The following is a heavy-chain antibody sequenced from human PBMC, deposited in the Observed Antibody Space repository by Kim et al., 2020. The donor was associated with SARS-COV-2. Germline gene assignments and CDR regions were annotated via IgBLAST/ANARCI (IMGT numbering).Heavy chain of an antibody. V-gene: IGHV3-23*01. CDR3: AKDRWWGAYSSSGLDY. Sequence: GASLRLSCAASGFPFSSYAMTWVRQAPGKGLEWVSSISNSGDNIYYADSVKGRFTISRDNSKNTLYLQLNSLRAEDTAVYYCAKDRWWGAYSSSGLDYWGQGALVTVSS. J-gene: IGHJ4*02. CDR2: ISNSGDNI. D-gene: IGHD3-22*01. CDR1: GFPFSSYA.